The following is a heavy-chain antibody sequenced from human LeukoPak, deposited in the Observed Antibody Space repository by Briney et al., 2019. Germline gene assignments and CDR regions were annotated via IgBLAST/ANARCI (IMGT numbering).Heavy chain of an antibody. CDR2: ISGSGDST. CDR1: GFTVSSNY. D-gene: IGHD6-25*01. CDR3: AKVPYSSGGY. V-gene: IGHV3-23*01. J-gene: IGHJ4*02. Sequence: GGSLRLSCAASGFTVSSNYMSWVRQAPGKGLEWVSAISGSGDSTYYADSVKGRFTISRDNSKNTLYLQMNSLRAEDTAVYYCAKVPYSSGGYWGQGTLVTVSS.